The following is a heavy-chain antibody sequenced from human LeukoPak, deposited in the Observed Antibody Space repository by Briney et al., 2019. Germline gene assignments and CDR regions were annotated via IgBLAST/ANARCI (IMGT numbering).Heavy chain of an antibody. CDR3: AKDIGIRSHYYYYGMDV. D-gene: IGHD2-15*01. V-gene: IGHV3-43*02. CDR1: GFTFDDYA. Sequence: AGGSLRLSCAASGFTFDDYAMHGVRQAPGKGLEWVSLISGDGGSTYYADSVKGRFTISRDNSKNSLYLQMNSLRNEDTALYYCAKDIGIRSHYYYYGMDVWGQGTTVTVSS. J-gene: IGHJ6*02. CDR2: ISGDGGST.